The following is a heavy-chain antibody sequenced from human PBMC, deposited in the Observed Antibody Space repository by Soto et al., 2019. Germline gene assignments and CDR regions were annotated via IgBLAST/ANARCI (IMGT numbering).Heavy chain of an antibody. CDR2: INHSGST. CDR1: GGSFSGYY. D-gene: IGHD2-15*01. Sequence: SETLSLTCAVYGGSFSGYYWSWIRQPPGKGLEWIGEINHSGSTNYNPSLKSRVTISVDTSKSQFSLKLSSVTAADTAVYYCARVVVAATNNWFDPWGQGTLVTSPQ. J-gene: IGHJ5*02. V-gene: IGHV4-34*01. CDR3: ARVVVAATNNWFDP.